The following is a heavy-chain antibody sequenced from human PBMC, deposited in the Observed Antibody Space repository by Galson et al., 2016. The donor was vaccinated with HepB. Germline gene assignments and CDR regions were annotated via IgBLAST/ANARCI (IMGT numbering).Heavy chain of an antibody. J-gene: IGHJ4*02. Sequence: SLRLSCAASGFTFSDYYMSWIRQAPGKGLEWLSYISSSGTTIYYADSVKGRFTISRDNAKNSLYLQMNSLRAEDTAVYYCAREARVRVTNYWGQETLVTVSS. CDR3: AREARVRVTNY. CDR1: GFTFSDYY. V-gene: IGHV3-11*01. D-gene: IGHD4-11*01. CDR2: ISSSGTTI.